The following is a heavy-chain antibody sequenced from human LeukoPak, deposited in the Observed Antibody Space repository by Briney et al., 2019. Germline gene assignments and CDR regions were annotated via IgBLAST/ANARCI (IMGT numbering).Heavy chain of an antibody. CDR3: ARDSLYGYGSGSYSFDY. Sequence: LSLTCTVSGGSISSSSYYWSWIRQAPGKGLEWVSYISSSGSTIYYADSAKGRFTISRDNAKNSLYLQMNSLRAEDTAVYYCARDSLYGYGSGSYSFDYWGQGTLVTVSS. CDR2: ISSSGSTI. CDR1: GGSISSSSYY. J-gene: IGHJ4*02. V-gene: IGHV3-11*01. D-gene: IGHD3-10*01.